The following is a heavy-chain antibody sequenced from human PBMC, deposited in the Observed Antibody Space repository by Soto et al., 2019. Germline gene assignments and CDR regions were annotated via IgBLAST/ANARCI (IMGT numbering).Heavy chain of an antibody. V-gene: IGHV4-39*01. J-gene: IGHJ5*02. CDR2: IYYSGST. Sequence: SETLSLTCTVSGGSISSSSYFWGWIRQPPGKGLDWIGSIYYSGSTYYNPSLKSRVTISVDTSKNQYSLKLSSVTAADTAVYYCARISGGLLGGLCSIAVAGTCWFDPWGQGTLVTVSS. CDR3: ARISGGLLGGLCSIAVAGTCWFDP. CDR1: GGSISSSSYF. D-gene: IGHD6-19*01.